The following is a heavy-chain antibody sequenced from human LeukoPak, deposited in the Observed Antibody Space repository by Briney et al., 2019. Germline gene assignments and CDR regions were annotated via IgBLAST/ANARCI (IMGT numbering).Heavy chain of an antibody. D-gene: IGHD3-22*01. CDR1: GYTLTDYY. Sequence: ASVTVSCTASGYTLTDYYMHWVRQAPGQGLEWMGRINPNSGGTNYAQKFQGRVTMTRDTSISTVYMELSRLRSDDTAAYYCARVGYYESSGYYEYWGQGTLVTVSS. J-gene: IGHJ4*02. CDR2: INPNSGGT. CDR3: ARVGYYESSGYYEY. V-gene: IGHV1-2*06.